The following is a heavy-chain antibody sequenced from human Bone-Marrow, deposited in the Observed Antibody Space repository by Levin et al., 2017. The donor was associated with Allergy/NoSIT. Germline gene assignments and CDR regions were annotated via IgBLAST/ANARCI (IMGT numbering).Heavy chain of an antibody. CDR2: ISGNGGNT. D-gene: IGHD3-3*01. Sequence: GESLKISCAASGFSFSSYAMSWVRQAPGKGLEWVSGISGNGGNTYYADSVKGRFTVSRDHSKSTLYLDMSNLRAEDAAVYYCARMPPYDFWNNYDMDVWGKGTTVTVSS. V-gene: IGHV3-23*01. CDR1: GFSFSSYA. J-gene: IGHJ6*03. CDR3: ARMPPYDFWNNYDMDV.